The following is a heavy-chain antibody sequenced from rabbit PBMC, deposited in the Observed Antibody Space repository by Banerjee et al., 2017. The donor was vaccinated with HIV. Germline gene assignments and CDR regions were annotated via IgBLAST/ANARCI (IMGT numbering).Heavy chain of an antibody. Sequence: QEQLEESGGDLVKPEGSLTLTCTASGFSFSSSYWICWIRQAPGKGLEWIACIDAGSNGNTYYASWAKGRFTVSKTSSTTVTLQMTSLTAADTATYFCAREWSAWGLHLWGPGTLVTVS. V-gene: IGHV1S45*01. CDR2: IDAGSNGNT. CDR3: AREWSAWGLHL. J-gene: IGHJ4*01. D-gene: IGHD4-1*01. CDR1: GFSFSSSYW.